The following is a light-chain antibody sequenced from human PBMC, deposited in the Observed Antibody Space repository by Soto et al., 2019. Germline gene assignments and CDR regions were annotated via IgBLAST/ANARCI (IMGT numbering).Light chain of an antibody. CDR1: QSVSSY. CDR3: KQRSNWTRA. Sequence: EIVLTHSPATLSLSPGERATLSCRASQSVSSYLAWYQQKPGQAPRLLIYDASNRATGIPARFSGSGSGTEFAVTISSLEPEDFSVYYCKQRSNWTRAFGQGNKV. CDR2: DAS. J-gene: IGKJ1*01. V-gene: IGKV3-11*01.